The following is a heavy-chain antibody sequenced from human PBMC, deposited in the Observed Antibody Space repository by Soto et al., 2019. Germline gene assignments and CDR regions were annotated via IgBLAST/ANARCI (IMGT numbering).Heavy chain of an antibody. CDR3: ARGGYSYGYYSDY. V-gene: IGHV1-69*13. J-gene: IGHJ4*02. CDR1: GYTFTSYD. D-gene: IGHD5-18*01. CDR2: IVPIFGIT. Sequence: GASVKVSCKASGYTFTSYDINWVRQATGQGLEWMGWIVPIFGITGYAQKFQGRVTITADASTSTAYMELSSLRSEDTAVYYCARGGYSYGYYSDYWGQGTLVTVSS.